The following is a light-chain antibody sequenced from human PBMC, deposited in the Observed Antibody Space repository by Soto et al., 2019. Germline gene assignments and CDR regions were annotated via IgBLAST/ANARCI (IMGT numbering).Light chain of an antibody. CDR3: QQRSNCPPWT. V-gene: IGKV3-11*01. CDR2: DAS. Sequence: EIVLTQSPATLSLSPGERATLSCRASQSVSTFLAWYQQKPGQAPRLLIYDASNRATGIPDRFSGSGSGTDFTLTISRLELADFAVYYWQQRSNCPPWTVGQETKVEIK. J-gene: IGKJ1*01. CDR1: QSVSTF.